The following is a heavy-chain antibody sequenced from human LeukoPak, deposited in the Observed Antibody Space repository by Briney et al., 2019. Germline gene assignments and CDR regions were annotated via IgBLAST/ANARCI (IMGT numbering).Heavy chain of an antibody. V-gene: IGHV3-23*01. CDR2: ISGSGGST. D-gene: IGHD2-2*02. CDR3: AKIRVLGYCSSTSCYKGSRWFDP. Sequence: GGSLRLSCAASGFTFSSYAMSWVGQAPGKGLEWVSAISGSGGSTYYADSVKGRFTISRDNSKNTLYLQMNSLRAEDTAVYYCAKIRVLGYCSSTSCYKGSRWFDPWGQGTLVTVSS. CDR1: GFTFSSYA. J-gene: IGHJ5*02.